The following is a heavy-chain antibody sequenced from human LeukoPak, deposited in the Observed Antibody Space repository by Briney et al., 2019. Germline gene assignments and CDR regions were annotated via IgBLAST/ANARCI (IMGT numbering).Heavy chain of an antibody. CDR2: IYSGGST. CDR3: ARDALWFGETTYYYGMDV. J-gene: IGHJ6*04. Sequence: PGGSLRLSCAASGFTVSSNYMSWVRQAPGKGLEWVSVIYSGGSTYYADSVKGRFTISRDNAKNSLYLQMNSLRAEDTAVYYCARDALWFGETTYYYGMDVWGKGTTVTVSS. V-gene: IGHV3-53*01. D-gene: IGHD3-10*01. CDR1: GFTVSSNY.